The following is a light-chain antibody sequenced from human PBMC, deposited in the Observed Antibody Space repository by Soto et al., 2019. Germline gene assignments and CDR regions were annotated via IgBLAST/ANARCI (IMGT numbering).Light chain of an antibody. CDR3: QQHGSSPIT. V-gene: IGKV3-20*01. Sequence: IVMTQSPATLSVSPGERATLSCRASQSVSSNLAWYQQKPGQAPRLLIYGASNRATGIPDRFSGSGSGTDFTLTISRLEPEDFAVYYCQQHGSSPITFGQGTRLEI. CDR1: QSVSSN. J-gene: IGKJ5*01. CDR2: GAS.